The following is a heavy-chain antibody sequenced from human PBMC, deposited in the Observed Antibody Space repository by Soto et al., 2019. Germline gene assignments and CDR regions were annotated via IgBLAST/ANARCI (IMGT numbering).Heavy chain of an antibody. Sequence: QVQLVESGGGVVQPGRSLRLSCAASGFTFSSYGMHWVRQAPGKGLEWVAVISYDGSNKYYADSVKGRFTISRDNSKNPLYLQMNSLRAEDTAVYYCAKDLYHIRYFDWLPSVYYYYGMGVLGQGTTGTVSS. D-gene: IGHD3-9*01. J-gene: IGHJ6*01. CDR2: ISYDGSNK. CDR3: AKDLYHIRYFDWLPSVYYYYGMGV. CDR1: GFTFSSYG. V-gene: IGHV3-30*18.